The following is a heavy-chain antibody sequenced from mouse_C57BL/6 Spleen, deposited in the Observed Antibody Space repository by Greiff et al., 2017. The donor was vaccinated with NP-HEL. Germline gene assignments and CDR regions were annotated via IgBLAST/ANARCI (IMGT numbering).Heavy chain of an antibody. Sequence: VQLKESGGGLVKPGGSLKLSCAASGFTFSSYAMSWVRQTPEKRLEWVATISDGGSYTYYPDNVKGRFTISRDNAKNNLYLQMSHLKSEDTAMYYCARDPSMGGFAYWGQGTLVTVSA. CDR2: ISDGGSYT. CDR3: ARDPSMGGFAY. CDR1: GFTFSSYA. V-gene: IGHV5-4*01. J-gene: IGHJ3*01.